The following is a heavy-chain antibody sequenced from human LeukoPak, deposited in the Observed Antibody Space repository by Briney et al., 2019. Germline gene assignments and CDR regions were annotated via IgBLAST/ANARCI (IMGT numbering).Heavy chain of an antibody. CDR3: ARAYCGGDCYSVHFDY. CDR2: IIPIFGTA. D-gene: IGHD2-21*02. V-gene: IGHV1-69*05. CDR1: GGTFSSYA. Sequence: SVKVSCKASGGTFSSYAISWVRQAPGQGLERMGGIIPIFGTANYAQKFQGRVTITTDESTSTAYMELSSLRSEDTAVYYCARAYCGGDCYSVHFDYWGQGTLVTVSS. J-gene: IGHJ4*02.